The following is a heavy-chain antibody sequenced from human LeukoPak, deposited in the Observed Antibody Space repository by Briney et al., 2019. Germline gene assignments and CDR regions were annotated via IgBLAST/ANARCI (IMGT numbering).Heavy chain of an antibody. D-gene: IGHD4-23*01. J-gene: IGHJ3*02. CDR2: IYYSGST. CDR1: GASISSYY. Sequence: SETLSLTCTVSGASISSYYWNWIRQPPGKGLEWIGYIYYSGSTYYNPSLKSRVTISVDTSKNQFSLKLSSVTAADTAVYYCAREADYGGNAGAFDIWGQGTMVTVSS. CDR3: AREADYGGNAGAFDI. V-gene: IGHV4-59*06.